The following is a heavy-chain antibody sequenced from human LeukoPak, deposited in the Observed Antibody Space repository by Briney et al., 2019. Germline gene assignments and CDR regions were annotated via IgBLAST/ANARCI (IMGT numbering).Heavy chain of an antibody. Sequence: GGSLRLSCAVSGFTFSNYWMSWVRQAPGKGLEWVAHIKQDESEKYYVDSVKGRFTISRDNAKNSLYLQMNSLRAEDTAVYCCAKDREGVAAIFDYWGQGTLVTVSS. CDR3: AKDREGVAAIFDY. CDR1: GFTFSNYW. CDR2: IKQDESEK. D-gene: IGHD2-21*02. J-gene: IGHJ4*02. V-gene: IGHV3-7*03.